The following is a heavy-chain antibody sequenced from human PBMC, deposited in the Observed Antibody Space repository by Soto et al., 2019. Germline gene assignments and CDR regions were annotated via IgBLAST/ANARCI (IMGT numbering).Heavy chain of an antibody. D-gene: IGHD3-9*01. J-gene: IGHJ4*02. CDR2: ISSSSSYT. CDR3: ARYSRVYYDILTGHFDY. CDR1: GFTFSDYY. V-gene: IGHV3-11*03. Sequence: VQLLESGGGLVQPGGSLRLSCAASGFTFSDYYMSWIRQAPGKGLEWVSYISSSSSYTNYADSVKGRFTISRDNAKNSLYLQMNSLRAEDTAVYYCARYSRVYYDILTGHFDYWGQGTLVTVSS.